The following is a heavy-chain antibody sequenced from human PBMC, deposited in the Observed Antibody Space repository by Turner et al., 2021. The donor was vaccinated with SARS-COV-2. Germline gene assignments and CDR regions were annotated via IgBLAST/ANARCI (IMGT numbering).Heavy chain of an antibody. J-gene: IGHJ3*02. Sequence: EVQLVESVGGLVKTGGYLRLSCAASDFNLSSYSMNWVRQAPGKWLEWVSSISSSSSYIYYADSVKVRFTISRDNAKNSLYLQMNSLRAEDTAVYYCARWDNYYDSSGYYPYAFYIWGQGTMVTVSS. V-gene: IGHV3-21*01. CDR2: ISSSSSYI. CDR3: ARWDNYYDSSGYYPYAFYI. D-gene: IGHD3-22*01. CDR1: DFNLSSYS.